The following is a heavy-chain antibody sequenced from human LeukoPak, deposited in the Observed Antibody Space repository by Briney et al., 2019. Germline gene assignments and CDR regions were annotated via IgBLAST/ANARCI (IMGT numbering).Heavy chain of an antibody. CDR3: TTDLLAAVGLVSFFDF. CDR2: ITNDGSST. CDR1: GLTFSSHW. Sequence: GGSLRLSCAASGLTFSSHWMHWVRQAPGKGLVWVSRITNDGSSTTYADSVKGRFTISRDNAKNMLYLQMNSLKIEDTAVYYCTTDLLAAVGLVSFFDFWGQGALVTVSS. V-gene: IGHV3-74*01. J-gene: IGHJ4*02. D-gene: IGHD6-13*01.